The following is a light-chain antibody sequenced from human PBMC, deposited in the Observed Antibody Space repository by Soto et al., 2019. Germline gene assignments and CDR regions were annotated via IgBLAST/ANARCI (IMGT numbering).Light chain of an antibody. Sequence: QSALTQPACVSGSPGQSITISCTGTSSDVGAYDFVSWYQHYPGKAPKLVTFDVTHRPPGISDRFSGSKSANTASLTISGLQAEDEAFYYCSSYTTRSTLVFGGGTKVTVL. CDR2: DVT. J-gene: IGLJ1*01. CDR3: SSYTTRSTLV. V-gene: IGLV2-14*01. CDR1: SSDVGAYDF.